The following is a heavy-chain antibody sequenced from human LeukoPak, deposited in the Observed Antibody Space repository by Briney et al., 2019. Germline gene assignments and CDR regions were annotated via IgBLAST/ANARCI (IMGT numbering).Heavy chain of an antibody. CDR1: GFTFSSYS. D-gene: IGHD5/OR15-5a*01. CDR3: ARGGVYSQGFDY. CDR2: ISTTSDYI. Sequence: GSLRLSCTASGFTFSSYSMNWVRQAPGKGLEWVSSISTTSDYIYYAGSLKGRLTISRDNAKNSLYLQMNSLRAEDTAVYYCARGGVYSQGFDYWGQGTLVTVSS. V-gene: IGHV3-21*01. J-gene: IGHJ4*02.